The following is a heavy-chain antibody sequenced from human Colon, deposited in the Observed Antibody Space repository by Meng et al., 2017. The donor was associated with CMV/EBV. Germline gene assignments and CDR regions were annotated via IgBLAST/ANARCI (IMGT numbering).Heavy chain of an antibody. D-gene: IGHD3-22*01. J-gene: IGHJ4*02. CDR3: ARLDSSGYSRDF. Sequence: SETLSLTCVESGDSFSSDNYYGGWIRQSPGKGMEWIGSIYYTGITYFNPSLKSRVTMSVDMSKNQFSLKLTSVTAADTGVYYCARLDSSGYSRDFWGQGILVTVSS. CDR2: IYYTGIT. V-gene: IGHV4-39*01. CDR1: GDSFSSDNYY.